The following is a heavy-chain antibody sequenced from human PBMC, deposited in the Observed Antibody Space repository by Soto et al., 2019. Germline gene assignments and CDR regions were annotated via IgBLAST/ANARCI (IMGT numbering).Heavy chain of an antibody. Sequence: ASVKVSCKASGYTFISYGISWVRQAPGQGLEWMGWISAYNGNTNYAQKLQGRVTMTTDTSTSTAYMELRSLRSDDTAVYYCARDRNWNRRQGFEPWGQGTLVTVSS. V-gene: IGHV1-18*01. CDR1: GYTFISYG. CDR2: ISAYNGNT. J-gene: IGHJ5*02. CDR3: ARDRNWNRRQGFEP. D-gene: IGHD1-1*01.